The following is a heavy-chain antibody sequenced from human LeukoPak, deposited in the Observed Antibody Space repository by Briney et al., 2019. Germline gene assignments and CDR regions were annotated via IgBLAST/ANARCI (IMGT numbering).Heavy chain of an antibody. D-gene: IGHD3-10*01. CDR2: IKSDGSST. Sequence: GGSLRLSCAASGFTFSNAWMNWVRQAPGKGLVWVSRIKSDGSSTTYADSVKGRFTISRDNAKNTLYLQMNSLRAEDTAVYYCARGSTDGSGSYYYYYGMDVWGQGTTVTVSS. V-gene: IGHV3-74*01. CDR1: GFTFSNAW. J-gene: IGHJ6*02. CDR3: ARGSTDGSGSYYYYYGMDV.